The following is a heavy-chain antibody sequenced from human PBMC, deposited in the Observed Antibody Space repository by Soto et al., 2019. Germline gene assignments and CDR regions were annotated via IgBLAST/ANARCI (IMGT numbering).Heavy chain of an antibody. CDR2: IWYDGSNK. J-gene: IGHJ4*02. D-gene: IGHD6-13*01. CDR1: GFTFSSDG. CDR3: ARDRRYSSSWTFDY. Sequence: QVQLVESGGGVVQPGRSLRLSCAASGFTFSSDGMHWVRQAPGKGLEWVAVIWYDGSNKYYADSVKGRFTISRDNSKNTLYLQMNSLRAEDTAVYYCARDRRYSSSWTFDYWGQGTLVTVSS. V-gene: IGHV3-33*01.